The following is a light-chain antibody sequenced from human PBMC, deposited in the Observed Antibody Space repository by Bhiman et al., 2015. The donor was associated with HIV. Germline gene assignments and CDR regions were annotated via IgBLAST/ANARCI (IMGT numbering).Light chain of an antibody. Sequence: SYELTQPPSVSVSPGQTANITCSGDKLGDKYASWYQQRPGQSPVLVIYEDTKRPSGIPERFSGSNSGNTATLTISGTQAMDEADYYCQAWDSTSVVFGGGTKLTVL. CDR1: KLGDKY. J-gene: IGLJ2*01. V-gene: IGLV3-1*01. CDR3: QAWDSTSVV. CDR2: EDT.